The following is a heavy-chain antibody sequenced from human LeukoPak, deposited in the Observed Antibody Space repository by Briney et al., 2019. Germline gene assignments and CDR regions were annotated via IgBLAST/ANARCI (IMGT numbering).Heavy chain of an antibody. CDR2: IGTAGDP. D-gene: IGHD4-17*01. CDR3: ARATVTTYPYPFHHWYFDL. V-gene: IGHV3-13*05. CDR1: GFTFSSYD. J-gene: IGHJ2*01. Sequence: GGSLRLSCAASGFTFSSYDMHWVRQAPGKGLEWVSAIGTAGDPYYPGSVKGRFTISRENAKNSLYLQMNSLRAGDTAVYYCARATVTTYPYPFHHWYFDLWGRGTLVTVSS.